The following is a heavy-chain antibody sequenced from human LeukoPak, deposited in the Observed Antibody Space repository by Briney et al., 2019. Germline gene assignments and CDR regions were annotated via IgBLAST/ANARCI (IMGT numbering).Heavy chain of an antibody. J-gene: IGHJ4*02. D-gene: IGHD5-12*01. V-gene: IGHV3-23*01. CDR2: IDITDST. Sequence: PGGSLRLSCAASGFTFNNYAMSWVRQAPGKGLEWVSLIDITDSTYYADSVKGRFTISRDTSKNTLYLQMNSLRAEDTAVYYCAESGYQSGALRLHHFDQWGQGTLVTVSS. CDR3: AESGYQSGALRLHHFDQ. CDR1: GFTFNNYA.